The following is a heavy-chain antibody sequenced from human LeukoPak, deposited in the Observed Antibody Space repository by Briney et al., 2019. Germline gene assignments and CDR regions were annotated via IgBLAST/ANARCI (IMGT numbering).Heavy chain of an antibody. CDR3: ARGLRYPRRGWFDP. D-gene: IGHD2-2*01. J-gene: IGHJ5*02. V-gene: IGHV4-34*01. CDR2: INHSGST. Sequence: SETLSLTCAVYGGSFSGYYWSWIRQPPGKGLEWIGEINHSGSTNYNPSLKSRVTISVDTSKNQFSLKLSSVTAADTAVYYCARGLRYPRRGWFDPWGQGTLVTVSS. CDR1: GGSFSGYY.